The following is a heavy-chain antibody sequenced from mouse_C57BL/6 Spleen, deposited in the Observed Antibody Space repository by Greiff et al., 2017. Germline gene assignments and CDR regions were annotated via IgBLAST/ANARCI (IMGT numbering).Heavy chain of an antibody. CDR2: IYPGDGDT. Sequence: VQLQQSGPELVKPGASVKISCKASGYAFSSSWMNWVKQRPGKGLEWIGRIYPGDGDTNYNGKFKGKATLTADKSSSTAYMQLSSLTSEDSAVCFCAGGTTVVLDYWGQGTTLTVSS. CDR1: GYAFSSSW. J-gene: IGHJ2*01. CDR3: AGGTTVVLDY. V-gene: IGHV1-82*01. D-gene: IGHD1-1*01.